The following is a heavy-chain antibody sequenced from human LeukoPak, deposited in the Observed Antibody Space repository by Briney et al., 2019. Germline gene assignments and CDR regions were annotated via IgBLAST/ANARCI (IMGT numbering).Heavy chain of an antibody. V-gene: IGHV3-74*01. CDR2: INRDGGLT. Sequence: GSLRLSCVASGFTFSENWVHWVRQAPGKGLAWVSHINRDGGLTNYADSVKGRFTISRDNARNTVYLQMSSLRVEDTAIYFCAREEHRLAEAGTSAFDLGGQGTLVTVSP. D-gene: IGHD6-13*01. J-gene: IGHJ3*01. CDR1: GFTFSENW. CDR3: AREEHRLAEAGTSAFDL.